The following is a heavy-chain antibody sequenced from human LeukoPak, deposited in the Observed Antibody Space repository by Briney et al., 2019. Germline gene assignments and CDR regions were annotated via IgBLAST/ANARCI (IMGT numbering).Heavy chain of an antibody. J-gene: IGHJ6*02. CDR2: IYSGGST. Sequence: PGGSLRLSCAAYGFTVSSNYMSWVRQAPGKGLEWVSVIYSGGSTYYADSVKGRFTISRDNPKNTLYLQMNSLRAEDTAVYYCAREDGKYYYYGMDVWGQGTTVTVSS. V-gene: IGHV3-53*01. CDR1: GFTVSSNY. CDR3: AREDGKYYYYGMDV.